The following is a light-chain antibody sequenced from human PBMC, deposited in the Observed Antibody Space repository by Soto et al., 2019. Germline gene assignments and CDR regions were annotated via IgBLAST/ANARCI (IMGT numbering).Light chain of an antibody. Sequence: DIQMTQSPSTLSASVGDRVTITCRASHNISSWLTWFQQRPGKAPNLLIQKASTLESGVPSRFSGSGSGTEFTLTISSLQPDDYATYYCQQYFSYVYTFGQGTKLDVK. J-gene: IGKJ2*01. CDR1: HNISSW. CDR2: KAS. V-gene: IGKV1-5*03. CDR3: QQYFSYVYT.